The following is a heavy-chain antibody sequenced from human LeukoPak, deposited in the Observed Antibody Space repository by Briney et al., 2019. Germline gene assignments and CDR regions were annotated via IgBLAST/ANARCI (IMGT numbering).Heavy chain of an antibody. Sequence: PGGSLRLSCAASGFTFSGFTMNWVRQAPGKGLEWVSTISHSGTSTYYADSVRGRFTISRDNPKSTLYLQLSSLRAEDTAMYYCVKDSWSDWGQGTLVTVSS. CDR3: VKDSWSD. V-gene: IGHV3-23*01. CDR1: GFTFSGFT. J-gene: IGHJ4*02. D-gene: IGHD3-3*01. CDR2: ISHSGTST.